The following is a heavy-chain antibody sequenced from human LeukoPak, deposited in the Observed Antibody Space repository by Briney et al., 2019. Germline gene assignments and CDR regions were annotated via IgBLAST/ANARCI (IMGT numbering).Heavy chain of an antibody. V-gene: IGHV3-23*01. CDR2: VSGGDVHT. J-gene: IGHJ4*02. CDR3: ATSRGYTDY. CDR1: GFTFGTYW. Sequence: GGSLRLSCAASGFTFGTYWMNWVRQAPGKGLEWVSAVSGGDVHTYYADSVKGRVTISRDNSRNTLYLQMNSLRPEDTAAYYCATSRGYTDYWGQGTLVTVSS. D-gene: IGHD6-25*01.